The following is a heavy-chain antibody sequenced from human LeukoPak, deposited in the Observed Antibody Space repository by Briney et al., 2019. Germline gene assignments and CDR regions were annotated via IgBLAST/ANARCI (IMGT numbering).Heavy chain of an antibody. CDR2: ISGSGGST. CDR3: AKRGVVIRVILVGFHKEAYYFDS. Sequence: PGGSLRLSCAVSGITLSNYGMSWVRQAPGKGPEWVAGISGSGGSTNYADSVKGRFTISRDNPKNTLYLQMNSLPVEDTAVYFCAKRGVVIRVILVGFHKEAYYFDSWGQGALVTVSS. V-gene: IGHV3-23*01. D-gene: IGHD3-22*01. J-gene: IGHJ4*02. CDR1: GITLSNYG.